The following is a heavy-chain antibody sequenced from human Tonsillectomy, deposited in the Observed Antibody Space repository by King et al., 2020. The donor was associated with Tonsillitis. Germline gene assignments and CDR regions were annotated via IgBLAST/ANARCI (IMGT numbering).Heavy chain of an antibody. J-gene: IGHJ4*02. CDR1: GGSFSGYY. Sequence: QVQLQQWGAGLLKPSETLSLTCAVYGGSFSGYYWSWIRQPPGKGLEWIGEINHSGNTNYNPSLKSRVTISVDTSKNQFSLKLSSVTAADTAVYYCARGSPYDFWSGYYYYFDYWGQGTLVTVSS. CDR3: ARGSPYDFWSGYYYYFDY. D-gene: IGHD3-3*01. CDR2: INHSGNT. V-gene: IGHV4-34*01.